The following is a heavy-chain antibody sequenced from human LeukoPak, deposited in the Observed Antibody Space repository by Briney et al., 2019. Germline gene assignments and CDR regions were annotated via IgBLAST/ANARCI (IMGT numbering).Heavy chain of an antibody. CDR2: IYYSGST. Sequence: WETLSLTCTVSGGSISSYYWSWIRQPPGKGLEWIGYIYYSGSTNYNPSLKTRVTISVDTSKNQFSLKLSSVTAADTAVYYCARAYYGSGNTYYFDYWGQGTLVTVSS. CDR1: GGSISSYY. V-gene: IGHV4-59*01. CDR3: ARAYYGSGNTYYFDY. D-gene: IGHD3-10*01. J-gene: IGHJ4*02.